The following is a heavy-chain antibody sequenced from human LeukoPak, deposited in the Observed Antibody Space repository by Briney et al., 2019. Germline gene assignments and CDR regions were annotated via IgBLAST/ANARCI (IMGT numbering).Heavy chain of an antibody. CDR3: ARGRNDNGGMFFDS. J-gene: IGHJ4*02. CDR2: ISYSGYT. D-gene: IGHD4-23*01. CDR1: GGSISTYY. V-gene: IGHV4-59*01. Sequence: SETLSLTCTVSGGSISTYYWSWLRQAPGKGLEWVGFISYSGYTSYSPSLKSRVAISVDTAKSQFSLRLNSMTAAGTAIYCCARGRNDNGGMFFDSWAQGNLVTVSS.